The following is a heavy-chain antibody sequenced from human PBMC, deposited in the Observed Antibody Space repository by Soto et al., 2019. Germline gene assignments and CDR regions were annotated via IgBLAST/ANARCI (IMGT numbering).Heavy chain of an antibody. J-gene: IGHJ4*02. CDR1: GYTFTTYG. Sequence: QVQLVQLGGEVKKPGASVKVSCKISGYTFTTYGISWVRQAPGQGLEWVGWISAYSGKTHYAQKFQGKVTMTTDTSTNTAYLELRSLRSDDTAVYYCARDPYLGDHQYWGQGTLVTVSS. D-gene: IGHD3-16*01. V-gene: IGHV1-18*01. CDR3: ARDPYLGDHQY. CDR2: ISAYSGKT.